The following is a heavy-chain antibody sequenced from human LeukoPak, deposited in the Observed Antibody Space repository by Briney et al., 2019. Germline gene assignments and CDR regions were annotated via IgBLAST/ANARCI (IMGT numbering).Heavy chain of an antibody. J-gene: IGHJ4*02. CDR3: ASGMTTVTTRQFDY. CDR2: IIPIFGTA. CDR1: GGTFSSYA. D-gene: IGHD4-17*01. V-gene: IGHV1-69*06. Sequence: SVKVSCKASGGTFSSYAISWVRQAPGQGLEWMGGIIPIFGTANYAQKFQGRVTIAADKSTSTAYMELSSLRSEDTAVYYCASGMTTVTTRQFDYRGQGTLVTVSS.